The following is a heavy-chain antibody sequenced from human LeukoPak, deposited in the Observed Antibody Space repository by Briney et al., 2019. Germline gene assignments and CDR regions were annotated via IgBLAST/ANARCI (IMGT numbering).Heavy chain of an antibody. D-gene: IGHD2-15*01. CDR3: ARDRLSGGSRRSPHWFDP. J-gene: IGHJ5*02. V-gene: IGHV1-2*06. CDR2: INPNSGGT. Sequence: ASVKVSCKASGYTFTGYYMHWVRQAPGQGLEWMGRINPNSGGTNYAQKFQGRVTMTRDTSISTAYIELSRLRSGDTAVYYCARDRLSGGSRRSPHWFDPWGQGTLVTVSS. CDR1: GYTFTGYY.